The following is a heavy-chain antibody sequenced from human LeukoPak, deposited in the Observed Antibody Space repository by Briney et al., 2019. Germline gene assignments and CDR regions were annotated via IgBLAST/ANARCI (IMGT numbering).Heavy chain of an antibody. CDR2: IYYSGST. D-gene: IGHD3-22*01. CDR3: ARRLQPTFYDSSGLIDY. Sequence: PSETLSLTXTVSGGSISSSSYYWGWIRQPPGKGLEWIGSIYYSGSTYYNPSLKSRVTISVDTSKNQFSLKLSSVTAADAAVYYCARRLQPTFYDSSGLIDYWGQGTLVTVSS. CDR1: GGSISSSSYY. J-gene: IGHJ4*02. V-gene: IGHV4-39*01.